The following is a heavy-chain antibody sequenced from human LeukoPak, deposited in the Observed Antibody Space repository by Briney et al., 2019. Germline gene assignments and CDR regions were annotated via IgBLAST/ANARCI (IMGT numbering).Heavy chain of an antibody. D-gene: IGHD2-15*01. V-gene: IGHV3-15*01. CDR2: IKSNSDGGAT. J-gene: IGHJ4*02. CDR3: TTDLGYCSGGSCHRARFDY. CDR1: GLTFSSGW. Sequence: PGGSLRVSCAASGLTFSSGWMSWVRQAPGKGLEWVGRIKSNSDGGATDYAAPVQGRFTISRGDSKNTLYLQMNSLKTEDTAVYYCTTDLGYCSGGSCHRARFDYWGQGTLVTVSS.